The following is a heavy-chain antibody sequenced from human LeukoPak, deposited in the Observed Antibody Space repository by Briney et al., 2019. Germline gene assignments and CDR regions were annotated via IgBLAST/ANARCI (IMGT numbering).Heavy chain of an antibody. CDR2: IYYSGST. CDR3: ARSPREEWLSFDY. V-gene: IGHV4-39*01. CDR1: GGSISSSSYY. D-gene: IGHD3-3*01. J-gene: IGHJ4*02. Sequence: SETLSLTRSVSGGSISSSSYYWGWIRQPPGKGLEWIGSIYYSGSTYYNPSLKSRVTISVDTSKKQFSVKLSSVTAADTAVYYCARSPREEWLSFDYWGQGTLVTASS.